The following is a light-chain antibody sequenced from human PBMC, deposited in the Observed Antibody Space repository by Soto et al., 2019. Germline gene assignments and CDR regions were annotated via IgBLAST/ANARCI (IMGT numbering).Light chain of an antibody. J-gene: IGKJ1*01. V-gene: IGKV1-5*03. Sequence: DIQMTQSPSTLSGSVGDRVTITCRASQTISSWLAWYQQKPGKAPKLLIYKASTLKSGVPSRFSGSGSGTEFTLTISSLQPEDFATYFCQHYNSYSHAFGQGTKVELK. CDR1: QTISSW. CDR2: KAS. CDR3: QHYNSYSHA.